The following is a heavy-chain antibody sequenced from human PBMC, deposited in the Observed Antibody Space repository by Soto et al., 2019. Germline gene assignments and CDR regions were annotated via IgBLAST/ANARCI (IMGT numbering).Heavy chain of an antibody. V-gene: IGHV1-69*08. CDR3: AREGYSSSWYGMDV. CDR1: GGTFSSYT. J-gene: IGHJ6*02. CDR2: SIPIRGIA. Sequence: QVQLVQSGAEVKKPGSSVKVSCKASGGTFSSYTISWVRQAPGQGLDWMGRSIPIRGIANYAQKFQGRVTITADKSTSTADMELSSLRSDATAVYYCAREGYSSSWYGMDVWGQGTTVTVSS. D-gene: IGHD6-13*01.